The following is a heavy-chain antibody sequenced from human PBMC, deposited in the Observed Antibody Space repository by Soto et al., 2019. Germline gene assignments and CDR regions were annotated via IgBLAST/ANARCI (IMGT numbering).Heavy chain of an antibody. D-gene: IGHD6-19*01. J-gene: IGHJ4*02. CDR3: AHRGIAVAGTNFLDY. CDR2: IYWNDDK. V-gene: IGHV2-5*01. Sequence: SGPKLVNPTQTLTKTGTFAGFSLSTSGEGVGGIRQPPGKALEWLALIYWNDDKRYSPSLKSRLTITKDTSKNQVVLTMTNMDPVDTATYYCAHRGIAVAGTNFLDYWGQGTLVTVSS. CDR1: GFSLSTSGEG.